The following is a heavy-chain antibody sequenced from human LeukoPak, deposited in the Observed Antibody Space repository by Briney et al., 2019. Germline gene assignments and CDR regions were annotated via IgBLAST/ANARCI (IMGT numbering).Heavy chain of an antibody. V-gene: IGHV1-2*02. J-gene: IGHJ4*02. Sequence: ASVKVSCKAAGYTFTGYYMHWVRQAPGQGLGWMGWINPNSGGTNYAQKFQGRVTMTRDTSISTAYMELSRLRSDDTVVYYCARGKVGDTKPGSYWGQGTLVTVSS. CDR2: INPNSGGT. CDR3: ARGKVGDTKPGSY. D-gene: IGHD1-26*01. CDR1: GYTFTGYY.